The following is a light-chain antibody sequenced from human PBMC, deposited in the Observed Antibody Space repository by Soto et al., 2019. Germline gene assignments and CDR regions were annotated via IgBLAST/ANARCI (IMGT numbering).Light chain of an antibody. V-gene: IGKV3D-20*02. CDR1: QSVSSSY. Sequence: EIVLTQSPGTLSLSPGERATLSCRASQSVSSSYLAWYQQKPGQAPRLLIYGASSRATGIPDRFSGSGSGTDFTLTISRLDPEDFAVYYCQQRSNWRGTFGQGTKVDIK. CDR2: GAS. J-gene: IGKJ1*01. CDR3: QQRSNWRGT.